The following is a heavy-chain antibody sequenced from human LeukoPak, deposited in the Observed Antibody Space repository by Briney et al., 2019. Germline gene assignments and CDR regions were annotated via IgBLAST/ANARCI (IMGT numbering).Heavy chain of an antibody. J-gene: IGHJ4*02. CDR3: ARGKTIAVADY. D-gene: IGHD6-19*01. V-gene: IGHV3-30-3*01. Sequence: GRSLRLSCAASGFTFSSYAMHWVRQAPGKGLEWVAVISYDGSNKYYADSVKDRFTISRDNSKNTLYLQMNSLRAEDTAVYYCARGKTIAVADYWGQGTLVTVSS. CDR2: ISYDGSNK. CDR1: GFTFSSYA.